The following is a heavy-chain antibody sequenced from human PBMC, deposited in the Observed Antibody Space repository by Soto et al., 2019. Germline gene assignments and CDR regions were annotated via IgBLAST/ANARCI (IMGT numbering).Heavy chain of an antibody. J-gene: IGHJ4*02. V-gene: IGHV3-30*18. D-gene: IGHD3-22*01. Sequence: QVQLVESGGGVVQPGRSLRLSCAASGFTFSSYGMHWVRQAPGKGLEWVAVISYDGSNKYYADSVKGRFTISRDNSKNTLYLQVNSLRAEDTAVYYCANEVGPGGSGYRIDYWGQGTLVTVSS. CDR1: GFTFSSYG. CDR3: ANEVGPGGSGYRIDY. CDR2: ISYDGSNK.